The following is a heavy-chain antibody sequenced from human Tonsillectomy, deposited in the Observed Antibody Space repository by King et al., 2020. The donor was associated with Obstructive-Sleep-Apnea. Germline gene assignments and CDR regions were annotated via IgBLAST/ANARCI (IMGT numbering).Heavy chain of an antibody. D-gene: IGHD3-22*01. J-gene: IGHJ4*02. Sequence: VQLVESGAEVKKPGESLKISCKGSGYSFTSYWIGWVRQMPGKGLEWMGIIYPGDSDTRYSPSFQGQVTISADKSISTAYLQWSSLKASDTAMYYCARSDYYDSSGYYYMLDYWGQGTLVTVSS. CDR1: GYSFTSYW. V-gene: IGHV5-51*01. CDR3: ARSDYYDSSGYYYMLDY. CDR2: IYPGDSDT.